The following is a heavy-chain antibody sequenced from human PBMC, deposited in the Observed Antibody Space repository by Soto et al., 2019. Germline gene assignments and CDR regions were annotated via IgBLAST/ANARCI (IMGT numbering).Heavy chain of an antibody. V-gene: IGHV4-59*12. Sequence: SETLSLTCTVSGGSISSYYWSWIRQPPGKGLEWIGYIYYSGSTNYNPSLKSRVTISVDKSKNQFSLKLSSVTAADTAVYYCARGSATMVRGVIITGHYYMDVWGKGTTVTVSS. CDR3: ARGSATMVRGVIITGHYYMDV. D-gene: IGHD3-10*01. CDR1: GGSISSYY. J-gene: IGHJ6*03. CDR2: IYYSGST.